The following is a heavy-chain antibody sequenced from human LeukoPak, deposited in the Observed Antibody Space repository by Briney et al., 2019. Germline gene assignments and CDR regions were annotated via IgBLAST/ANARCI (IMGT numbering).Heavy chain of an antibody. V-gene: IGHV3-53*05. CDR3: AKEPSSWYLNWFDP. CDR2: IHNDDT. J-gene: IGHJ5*02. D-gene: IGHD6-13*01. Sequence: GGSLRLSCAASGFTVSSYYMSWVRQAPGKGLEWVSLIHNDDTYYADSVKGRFTISRDNAKNSLYLQTNSLRAEDMALYYCAKEPSSWYLNWFDPWGQGTLVTVSS. CDR1: GFTVSSYY.